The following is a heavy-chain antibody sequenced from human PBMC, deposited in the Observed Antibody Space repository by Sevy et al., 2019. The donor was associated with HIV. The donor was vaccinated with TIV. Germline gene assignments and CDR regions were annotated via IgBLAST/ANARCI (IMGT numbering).Heavy chain of an antibody. V-gene: IGHV3-48*03. Sequence: GGSLRLSCAASGFTFSSYEMNWVRQAPGKGLEWVSYISSSGSTIYYADSVKGRFTISRDNAKNSLYLQMNSLRAEDTAVNYCASYTMVRGVIIGSYGMDVWGQGTTVTVSS. CDR2: ISSSGSTI. D-gene: IGHD3-10*01. CDR1: GFTFSSYE. CDR3: ASYTMVRGVIIGSYGMDV. J-gene: IGHJ6*02.